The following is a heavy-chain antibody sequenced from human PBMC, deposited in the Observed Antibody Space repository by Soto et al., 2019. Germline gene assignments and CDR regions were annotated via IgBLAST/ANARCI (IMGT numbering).Heavy chain of an antibody. Sequence: QVQLVQSGAEVKKPGASVKVSCKASGYTFTSYYMHWVRQAPGQGLEWMGIINTSGGSTSYAQKFQRRVTMTRDTSTSTVYMELSSLRSEDTAVYYCARDHYFWSGYYRYYYYYYMDVWGKGTTVTVSS. CDR3: ARDHYFWSGYYRYYYYYYMDV. D-gene: IGHD3-3*01. CDR2: INTSGGST. CDR1: GYTFTSYY. V-gene: IGHV1-46*03. J-gene: IGHJ6*03.